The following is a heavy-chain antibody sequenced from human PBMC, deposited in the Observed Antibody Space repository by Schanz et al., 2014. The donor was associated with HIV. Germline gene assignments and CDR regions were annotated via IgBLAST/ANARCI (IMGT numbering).Heavy chain of an antibody. CDR1: GFNFNNYA. Sequence: VQLVESGGGVVQPGRSLRLSCAGSGFNFNNYAMTWVRQAPGKGLEWVSSISESGGRTYYADSVNGRFTISRDNSKNTLYLQMTTLRIDDTAVYYCAKPEYDSSGNSQSHFDYWGQGTLVTVSS. D-gene: IGHD3-22*01. CDR3: AKPEYDSSGNSQSHFDY. J-gene: IGHJ4*02. V-gene: IGHV3-23*04. CDR2: ISESGGRT.